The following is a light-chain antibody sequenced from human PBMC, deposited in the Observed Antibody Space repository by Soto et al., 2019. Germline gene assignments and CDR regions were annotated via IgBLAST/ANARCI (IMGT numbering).Light chain of an antibody. CDR3: QQYNNWPPPLT. Sequence: EIVMTQSPATLSVSPGERATLSCRASQSVSSNLAWYQQKPGQAPRLLIYGASNRATGIQARFSGIGSGTEFTLTISSLQSEDFAVYYCQQYNNWPPPLTFGGGTKVEIK. CDR2: GAS. J-gene: IGKJ4*01. CDR1: QSVSSN. V-gene: IGKV3-15*01.